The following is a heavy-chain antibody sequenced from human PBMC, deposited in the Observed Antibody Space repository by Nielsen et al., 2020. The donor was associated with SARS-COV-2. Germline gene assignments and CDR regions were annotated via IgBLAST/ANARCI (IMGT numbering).Heavy chain of an antibody. J-gene: IGHJ4*02. CDR2: ISYDGSNK. CDR1: GFTFSSYG. CDR3: AKDLGIAAAGYLDY. V-gene: IGHV3-30*18. Sequence: GESLKISCAASGFTFSSYGMHWVRQAPGKGLEWVAVISYDGSNKYYADSVKGRFTISRDNSKNTLYLQMNSLRAEDTAVYYCAKDLGIAAAGYLDYWGQGTLVTVSS. D-gene: IGHD6-13*01.